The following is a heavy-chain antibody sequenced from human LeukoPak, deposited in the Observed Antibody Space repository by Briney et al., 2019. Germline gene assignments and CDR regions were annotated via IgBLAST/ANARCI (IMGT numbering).Heavy chain of an antibody. V-gene: IGHV3-73*01. CDR3: AGDYNFLTGLNY. J-gene: IGHJ4*02. CDR2: IGRQGDNDAT. Sequence: GGSLRLSCAASGLTFSGSGIHGVRQASGKGLEWLGRIGRQGDNDATRYAASLKGKFTISRVDSRNTAYLQMNSLKTEDTAVYYCAGDYNFLTGLNYWGQGTLVTVSS. CDR1: GLTFSGSG. D-gene: IGHD3-9*01.